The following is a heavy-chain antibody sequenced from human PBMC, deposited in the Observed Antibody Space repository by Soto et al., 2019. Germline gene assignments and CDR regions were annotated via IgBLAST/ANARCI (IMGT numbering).Heavy chain of an antibody. V-gene: IGHV3-30-3*01. D-gene: IGHD3-10*01. J-gene: IGHJ4*02. CDR3: ARDLQNYYGSEEDY. Sequence: QVQLVESRGGVVQPGRSLRLSCAACGFTVSSYAMHWVRQAPGKGLEWVAVISYDGSNKYYADSVKGRFTISRDNSKNTLDLQMNSRRAEDMAVYYCARDLQNYYGSEEDYWGQGTLVTVSS. CDR1: GFTVSSYA. CDR2: ISYDGSNK.